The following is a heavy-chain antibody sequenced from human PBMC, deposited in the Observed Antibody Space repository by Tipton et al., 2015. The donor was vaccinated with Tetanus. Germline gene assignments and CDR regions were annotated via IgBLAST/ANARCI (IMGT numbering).Heavy chain of an antibody. CDR1: GGSISSGDYY. Sequence: LRLSCTVSGGSISSGDYYWSWIRQPPGKGLEWIGYIYYSGSTYYNPSLKSRVTISVDTSKNQFSLKLSSVTAADTAVYYCARDVVPAAKGIYGMDVWGQGTTATVSS. J-gene: IGHJ6*02. D-gene: IGHD2-2*01. V-gene: IGHV4-30-4*01. CDR2: IYYSGST. CDR3: ARDVVPAAKGIYGMDV.